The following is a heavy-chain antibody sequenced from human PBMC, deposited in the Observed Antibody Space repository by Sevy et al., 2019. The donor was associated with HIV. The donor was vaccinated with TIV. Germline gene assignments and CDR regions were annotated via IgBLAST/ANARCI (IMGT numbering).Heavy chain of an antibody. CDR1: GFTFGTYG. CDR3: ARDLEFYDYGDYGPAFMPDY. J-gene: IGHJ4*02. D-gene: IGHD4-17*01. CDR2: IWFDGSNT. Sequence: GGSLRLSCAASGFTFGTYGLHWVRRAPGKGRGWVAVIWFDGSNTYNADSLKARFTISRDIAKNTLHLQMNSLRAEDTAVYYCARDLEFYDYGDYGPAFMPDYWGQGTLVTVSS. V-gene: IGHV3-33*01.